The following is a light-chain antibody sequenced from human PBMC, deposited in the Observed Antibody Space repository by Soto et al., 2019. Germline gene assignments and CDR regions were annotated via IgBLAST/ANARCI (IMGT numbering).Light chain of an antibody. CDR3: QQYGSSPGT. CDR1: QYVGTR. CDR2: YTS. Sequence: EIVLTQSPATLSSSPGETATLSCRASQYVGTRLAWYQHKPGQAPRLLIYYTSNRATGIPARFRGSGSGTDFTLTISRLEPEDFAVYYCQQYGSSPGTFGQGTKVDIK. J-gene: IGKJ1*01. V-gene: IGKV3-20*01.